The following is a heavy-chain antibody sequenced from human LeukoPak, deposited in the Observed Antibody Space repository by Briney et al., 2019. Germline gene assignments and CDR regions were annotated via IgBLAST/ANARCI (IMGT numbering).Heavy chain of an antibody. J-gene: IGHJ4*02. CDR1: GGSFSGYY. CDR2: INHRGST. V-gene: IGHV4-34*01. D-gene: IGHD6-19*01. CDR3: AAHRAYSSGWYPITDY. Sequence: SETLSLTCAVYGGSFSGYYWSWIRQPPGKGLEWIGEINHRGSTNYNPSLRSRVTISVDTSKNQFSLKLSSVTAADTAVYYCAAHRAYSSGWYPITDYWGQGTLVTVSS.